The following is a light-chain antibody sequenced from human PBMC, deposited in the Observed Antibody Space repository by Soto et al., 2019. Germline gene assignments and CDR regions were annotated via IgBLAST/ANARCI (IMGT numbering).Light chain of an antibody. V-gene: IGLV2-14*01. CDR2: EVT. J-gene: IGLJ2*01. CDR3: SLYTVSTDVV. Sequence: QSALTQPASLSGSPGQSITISCTGATSDFINYNYVSWYQHHPGKAPQLMIYEVTNRPSGVSSRFSCSKSGNTASLTISGLQPEDESLYYCSLYTVSTDVVFGGGTKLTVL. CDR1: TSDFINYNY.